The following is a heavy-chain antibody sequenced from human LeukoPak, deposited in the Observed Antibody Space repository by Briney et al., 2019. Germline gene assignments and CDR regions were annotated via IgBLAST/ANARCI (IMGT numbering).Heavy chain of an antibody. V-gene: IGHV3-7*04. CDR3: ARGSGWLVDY. CDR2: IKEDGREK. CDR1: GFTFSDTF. Sequence: GGSLRLSCTASGFTFSDTFMTWVRQAPGKGLEWVANIKEDGREKFYVDSVKGRFTISRDNSKNSVYLQMSSLRAEDTAMYYCARGSGWLVDYWGQGTLVTVSS. J-gene: IGHJ4*02. D-gene: IGHD6-19*01.